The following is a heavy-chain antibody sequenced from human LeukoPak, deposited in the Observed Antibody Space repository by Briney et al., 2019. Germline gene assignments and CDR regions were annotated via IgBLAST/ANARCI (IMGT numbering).Heavy chain of an antibody. CDR2: ISGSGGST. CDR1: GFTFSSYA. V-gene: IGHV3-23*01. J-gene: IGHJ4*02. Sequence: PGGSLRLSCAASGFTFSSYAMSWVRQAPGKGLEWVSAISGSGGSTYYADSVKGRFTISRDNSKNTLYLQMNSLRAEDTAVYYCAKDVQGITIFGVVTRIDYWGQGTLVTVSS. CDR3: AKDVQGITIFGVVTRIDY. D-gene: IGHD3-3*01.